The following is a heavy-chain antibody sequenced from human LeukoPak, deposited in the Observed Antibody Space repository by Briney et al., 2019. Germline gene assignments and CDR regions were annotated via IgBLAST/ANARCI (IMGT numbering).Heavy chain of an antibody. CDR1: GGSISSGGYY. J-gene: IGHJ3*02. D-gene: IGHD3-22*01. V-gene: IGHV4-31*03. CDR3: ARVMGYYYDSSGGPYYAFDI. Sequence: SETLSLTCTVSGGSISSGGYYWSWIRQHPGKGLEWIGYIYYSGSTYYNPSLKSRVTISVDTSKNQFSLKLSSVTAADTAVYYCARVMGYYYDSSGGPYYAFDIWGQGTMVTVSS. CDR2: IYYSGST.